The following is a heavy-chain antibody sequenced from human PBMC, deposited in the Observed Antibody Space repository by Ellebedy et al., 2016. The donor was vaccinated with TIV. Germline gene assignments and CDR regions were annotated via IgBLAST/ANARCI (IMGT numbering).Heavy chain of an antibody. CDR1: GFTFSTYW. V-gene: IGHV3-7*03. CDR2: IKEDGSQT. D-gene: IGHD3-9*01. CDR3: ATDRGYFTFDY. Sequence: PGGSLRLSCATSGFTFSTYWMAWVRQVPGKGLEWVANIKEDGSQTYYVGSVKGRFTISRDTAKNSLYLQMNSLRADDTAVYYCATDRGYFTFDYWGQGSLITVSS. J-gene: IGHJ4*02.